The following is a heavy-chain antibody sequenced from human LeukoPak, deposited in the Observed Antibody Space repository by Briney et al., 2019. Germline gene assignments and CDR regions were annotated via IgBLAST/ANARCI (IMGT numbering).Heavy chain of an antibody. D-gene: IGHD4-17*01. CDR3: AKDMTTVTTWVFDY. J-gene: IGHJ4*02. Sequence: GGSLRLPCAASGFTFDDYAMHWVRQAPGKGLEWVSGISWNSGSIGYADSVKGRFTISRDNAKNSLYLQMNSLRAEDTALYYCAKDMTTVTTWVFDYWGQGTLVTVSS. CDR2: ISWNSGSI. V-gene: IGHV3-9*01. CDR1: GFTFDDYA.